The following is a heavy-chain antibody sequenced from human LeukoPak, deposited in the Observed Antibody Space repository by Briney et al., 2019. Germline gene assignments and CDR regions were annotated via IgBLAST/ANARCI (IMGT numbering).Heavy chain of an antibody. CDR1: GDSVSTSGVA. D-gene: IGHD6-25*01. J-gene: IGHJ3*01. CDR2: TYCTSKWNT. Sequence: SQTLSLTCAISGDSVSTSGVAWNWVRQSPSRGLEWLGRTYCTSKWNTDCAVSVKSRIVVNPDTSKNQFSLQLNSVTSEDTAVYYCAGGRASAFDVWGQGTVVSVSS. CDR3: AGGRASAFDV. V-gene: IGHV6-1*01.